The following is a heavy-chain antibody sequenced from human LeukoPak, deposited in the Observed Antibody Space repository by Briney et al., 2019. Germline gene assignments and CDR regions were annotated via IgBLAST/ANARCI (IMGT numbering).Heavy chain of an antibody. D-gene: IGHD2-2*01. V-gene: IGHV3-33*01. CDR1: GFTFSSYG. CDR3: ARDIRYCSSTSCYGEDYYYYGMDV. J-gene: IGHJ6*02. Sequence: GGSLRLSCAASGFTFSSYGMHWVRQAPGKGLEWVAVIWYDGSNKYYADSVKGRFTISRDNSKNTLYLQMNSLRAEDTAVYHCARDIRYCSSTSCYGEDYYYYGMDVWGQGTTVTVSS. CDR2: IWYDGSNK.